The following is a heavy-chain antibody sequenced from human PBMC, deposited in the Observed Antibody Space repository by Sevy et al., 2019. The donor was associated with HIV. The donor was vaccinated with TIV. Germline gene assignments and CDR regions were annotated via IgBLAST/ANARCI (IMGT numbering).Heavy chain of an antibody. CDR3: ARDKGQGWFDP. CDR1: GFNFSVSA. V-gene: IGHV3-73*01. J-gene: IGHJ5*02. Sequence: GGSLRLSCAVSGFNFSVSAMHWVRQASGKGLEWLGRIRSKANNYATAYSTSVKGRFTMSRDDSKSTAYLQMNSLKSEDTALYYCARDKGQGWFDPWGQGTLVTVSS. CDR2: IRSKANNYAT.